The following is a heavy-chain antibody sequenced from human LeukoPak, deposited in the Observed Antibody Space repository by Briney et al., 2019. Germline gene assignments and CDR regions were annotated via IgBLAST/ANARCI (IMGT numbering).Heavy chain of an antibody. CDR3: LAVYYYDSSGYRLMNAFDI. CDR1: GYTFTSYY. J-gene: IGHJ3*02. CDR2: INPSGGST. V-gene: IGHV1-46*01. D-gene: IGHD3-22*01. Sequence: ASVRVSCKASGYTFTSYYMHWVRQAPGQGLEWMGTINPSGGSTSYAQKFQGRVTMTRDTSTSTVYMELSSLRSEDTAVYYCLAVYYYDSSGYRLMNAFDIWGQGTMVTVSS.